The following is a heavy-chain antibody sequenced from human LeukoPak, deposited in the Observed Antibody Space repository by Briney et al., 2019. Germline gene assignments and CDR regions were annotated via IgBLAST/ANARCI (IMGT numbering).Heavy chain of an antibody. CDR3: ARDFRGARGAYYFDS. J-gene: IGHJ4*02. V-gene: IGHV4-39*07. D-gene: IGHD3-10*01. CDR2: LYYSGST. CDR1: GGSISSSSYY. Sequence: PSETLSLTCTVSGGSISSSSYYWGWLRQPPGKGLEWIGSLYYSGSTYYSPSLKSRVTISADTSKNQFSLKLTSVTAADTAVYYCARDFRGARGAYYFDSWGQGSLVTVSS.